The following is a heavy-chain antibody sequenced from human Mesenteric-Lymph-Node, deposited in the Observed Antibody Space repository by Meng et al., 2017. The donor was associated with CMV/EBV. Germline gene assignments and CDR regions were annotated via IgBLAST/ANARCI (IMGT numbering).Heavy chain of an antibody. CDR3: ARDGRYCSSTSCYTWDY. D-gene: IGHD2-2*02. J-gene: IGHJ4*02. V-gene: IGHV1-2*02. CDR2: INPNSGGT. Sequence: ASVKVSCKASGYTFTGYYMHWVRQAPGQGLEWMGWINPNSGGTNYAQKFQGRVTMTRDTSISTAYMELSRLRSDDTAVYYCARDGRYCSSTSCYTWDYWGQGTLVTVS. CDR1: GYTFTGYY.